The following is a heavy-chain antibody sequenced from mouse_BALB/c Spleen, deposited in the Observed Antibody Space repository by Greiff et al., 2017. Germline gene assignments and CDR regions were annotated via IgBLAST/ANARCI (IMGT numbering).Heavy chain of an antibody. CDR1: GYTFTSYW. CDR2: IDPSDSET. J-gene: IGHJ2*01. Sequence: QVQLQQPGAELVKPGAPVKLSCKASGYTFTSYWMNWVKQRPGRGLEWIGRIDPSDSETHYNQKFKDKATLTVDKSSSTAYIQLSSLTSEDSAVYYCARSGENYYFDYWGQGTTLTVSS. D-gene: IGHD3-1*01. CDR3: ARSGENYYFDY. V-gene: IGHV1-69*02.